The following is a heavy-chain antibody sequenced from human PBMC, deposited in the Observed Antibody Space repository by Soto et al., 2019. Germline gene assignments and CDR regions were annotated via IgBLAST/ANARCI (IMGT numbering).Heavy chain of an antibody. CDR2: IYSGGST. V-gene: IGHV3-66*01. Sequence: EVQLVESGGGLVQPGGSLRLSCAASGFTVSSNYMSWVRQAPGKGLEWVSVIYSGGSTYYADSVKGRFTISRDNSKNTVCLQMNSLRAEDTAVYYCARDKPAHSSSWEGGEYFQHWGQGTLVTVSS. CDR3: ARDKPAHSSSWEGGEYFQH. J-gene: IGHJ1*01. D-gene: IGHD6-13*01. CDR1: GFTVSSNY.